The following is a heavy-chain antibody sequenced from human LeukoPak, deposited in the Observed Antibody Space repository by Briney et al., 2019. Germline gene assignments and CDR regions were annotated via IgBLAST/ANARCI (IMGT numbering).Heavy chain of an antibody. V-gene: IGHV3-74*01. CDR3: AKGSKAVVFTRDHYMDV. D-gene: IGHD3-22*01. CDR1: GFTFSSYW. CDR2: INSDGSST. J-gene: IGHJ6*03. Sequence: GGSLRLSCAASGFTFSSYWMHWVRQAPGKGLVWVSRINSDGSSTSYADSVKGRFTISRDNSKSTLYLQMNSLRAEDTVVYYCAKGSKAVVFTRDHYMDVWGKGTTVTFSS.